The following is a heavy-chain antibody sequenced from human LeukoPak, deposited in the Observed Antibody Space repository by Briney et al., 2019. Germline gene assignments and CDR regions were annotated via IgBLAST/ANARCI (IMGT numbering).Heavy chain of an antibody. D-gene: IGHD4-23*01. J-gene: IGHJ4*02. CDR1: GGSISSYY. V-gene: IGHV4-59*01. Sequence: SETLSLTRTVSGGSISSYYWSWIRQPPGKGLEWIGYIYYSGSTNYNPSLKSRVSISVDTSKNQFSLKLTSVTTADTAVYYCTRGTAVYGGNSPYYFDYWGQGTLVTVSS. CDR2: IYYSGST. CDR3: TRGTAVYGGNSPYYFDY.